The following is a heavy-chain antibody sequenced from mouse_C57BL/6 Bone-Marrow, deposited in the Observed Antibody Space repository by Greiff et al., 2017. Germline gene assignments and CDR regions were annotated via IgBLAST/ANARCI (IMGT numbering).Heavy chain of an antibody. Sequence: EVQLQESGGDLVKPGGSLKLSCAASGFTFSSYGMCWVRPTPDKRLEWVANISSGGSYTYYPDSVKGRFTISRDNAKNTLYLQMSSLKAEDTAMYYCARRRGFAYWGQGTRVTVSA. CDR3: ARRRGFAY. CDR1: GFTFSSYG. CDR2: ISSGGSYT. J-gene: IGHJ3*01. V-gene: IGHV5-6*01.